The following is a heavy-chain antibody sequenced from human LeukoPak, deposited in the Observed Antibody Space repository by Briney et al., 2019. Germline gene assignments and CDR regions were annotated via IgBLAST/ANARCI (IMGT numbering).Heavy chain of an antibody. CDR3: AKDTLNWVVAATEIAFGPPYYYYGMDV. CDR1: GFTFDDYA. V-gene: IGHV3-9*01. CDR2: ISWNSGSI. D-gene: IGHD2-15*01. Sequence: QTGGSLRLSCAASGFTFDDYAMHWVRQAPGKGLEWVSGISWNSGSIGYADSVKGRFTISRDNAKNSLYLQMNSLRAEDTALYYCAKDTLNWVVAATEIAFGPPYYYYGMDVWGQGTTVTVSS. J-gene: IGHJ6*02.